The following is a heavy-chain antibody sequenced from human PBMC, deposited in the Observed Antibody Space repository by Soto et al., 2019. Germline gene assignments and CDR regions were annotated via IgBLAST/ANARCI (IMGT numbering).Heavy chain of an antibody. J-gene: IGHJ4*02. Sequence: GGPLRLSCAASGFTFSSYTMSWVRQAPGKGLEWISAVSGSGGSTYYADSVKGRFTISRDNSKDTLYLQMNSLRAEDTAVYYCAKPPDYNWNDYWGQGTLVTVSS. D-gene: IGHD1-20*01. CDR1: GFTFSSYT. CDR3: AKPPDYNWNDY. CDR2: VSGSGGST. V-gene: IGHV3-23*01.